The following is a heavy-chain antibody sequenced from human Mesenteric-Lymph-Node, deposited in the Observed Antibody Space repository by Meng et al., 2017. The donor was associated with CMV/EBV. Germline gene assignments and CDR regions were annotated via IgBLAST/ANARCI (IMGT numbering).Heavy chain of an antibody. J-gene: IGHJ4*02. D-gene: IGHD3-9*01. CDR3: AHTYYDILTGYSSFDY. Sequence: FSLSTSGVGVGWLRQPPGQALEWLVLSYWDDDKRDSPSLKSRLTITKDTTNNQVVLTMTHMDPVDTAKYYCAHTYYDILTGYSSFDYWGQGTLVTVSS. V-gene: IGHV2-5*02. CDR2: SYWDDDK. CDR1: FSLSTSGVG.